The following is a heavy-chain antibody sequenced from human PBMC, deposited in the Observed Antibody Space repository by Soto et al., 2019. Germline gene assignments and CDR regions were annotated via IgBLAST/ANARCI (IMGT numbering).Heavy chain of an antibody. D-gene: IGHD4-17*01. Sequence: SETLYLSSTVSGGSVTSDEDYWTWIRQSPGKGLEWIGYISNSGSTGYNPSLKTRLSMSVDRSKNQFTLRLTSVTAADTAVYCCATESGSTYGSWENWGQGNQFTVS. V-gene: IGHV4-30-4*01. CDR3: ATESGSTYGSWEN. CDR2: ISNSGST. J-gene: IGHJ4*02. CDR1: GGSVTSDEDY.